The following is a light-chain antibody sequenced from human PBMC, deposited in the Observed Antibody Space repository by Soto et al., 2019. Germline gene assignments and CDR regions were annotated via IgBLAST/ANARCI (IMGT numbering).Light chain of an antibody. J-gene: IGKJ4*01. CDR2: DAS. Sequence: DIHMTQSPSTLSASVRDRVTITCRASQSISSWLAWYQQKPGKAPKLLIYDASTLESGVPSRFSGSGSGTDFTLTISSLEPEDFAVYYCQQRSNWPRTFGGGTKVDIK. V-gene: IGKV1-5*01. CDR1: QSISSW. CDR3: QQRSNWPRT.